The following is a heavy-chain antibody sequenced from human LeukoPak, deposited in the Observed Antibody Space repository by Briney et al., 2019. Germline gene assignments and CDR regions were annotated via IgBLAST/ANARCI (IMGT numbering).Heavy chain of an antibody. Sequence: ASVKVSCKVSGYTLTELSMHWVRQAPGKGLEWMGGFDPEDGETIYAQKFQGRVTMTEDTSTDTAYMELSSLRSEDTAVYYCATAYIVVRIFDYWGQGTLVTVSS. CDR1: GYTLTELS. D-gene: IGHD5-12*01. CDR2: FDPEDGET. J-gene: IGHJ4*02. CDR3: ATAYIVVRIFDY. V-gene: IGHV1-24*01.